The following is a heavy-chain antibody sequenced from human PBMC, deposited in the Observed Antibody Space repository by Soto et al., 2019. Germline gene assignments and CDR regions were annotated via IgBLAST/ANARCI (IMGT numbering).Heavy chain of an antibody. V-gene: IGHV3-23*01. D-gene: IGHD3-3*01. CDR2: ISGSGGST. CDR1: GFTFSSYA. J-gene: IGHJ6*02. CDR3: ASQRFLEWFFGSYYYGMDV. Sequence: SGGSLRLSCAASGFTFSSYAMSWVRQAPGKGLEWVSAISGSGGSTYYADSVKGRFTISRDNSKNTLYLQMNSLRAEDTAVYYCASQRFLEWFFGSYYYGMDVWGQGTTVTVSS.